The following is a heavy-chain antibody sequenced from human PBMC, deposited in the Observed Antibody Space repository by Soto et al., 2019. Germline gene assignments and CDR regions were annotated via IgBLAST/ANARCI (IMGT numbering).Heavy chain of an antibody. V-gene: IGHV4-30-2*01. Sequence: SETLSLTCTASGASITVGGYSWSWIRQTPGKGLEWIGYINHLETTFYNPSFESRLTLSIDRAKNQFSLKLHSMSAADRAVYFCARGGGSDSFDYWGQGILVTVSS. J-gene: IGHJ4*02. CDR3: ARGGGSDSFDY. CDR2: INHLETT. CDR1: GASITVGGYS. D-gene: IGHD1-26*01.